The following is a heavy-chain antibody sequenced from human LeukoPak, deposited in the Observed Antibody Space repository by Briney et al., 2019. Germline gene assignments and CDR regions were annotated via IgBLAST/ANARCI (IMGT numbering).Heavy chain of an antibody. J-gene: IGHJ4*02. CDR2: ISGSGGST. CDR1: GFTFSSYA. Sequence: GGSLRLSCAASGFTFSSYAMSWVRQAPGKGLEWGSAISGSGGSTYYADSVKGRFTISRDNSKNTLYLQMNSLRAEDTAVYYCAREDGSGSYYLYYFDYWGQGTLVTVSS. V-gene: IGHV3-23*01. CDR3: AREDGSGSYYLYYFDY. D-gene: IGHD3-10*01.